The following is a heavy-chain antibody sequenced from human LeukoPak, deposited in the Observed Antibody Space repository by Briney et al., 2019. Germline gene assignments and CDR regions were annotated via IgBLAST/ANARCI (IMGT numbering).Heavy chain of an antibody. CDR2: ISGSGGST. Sequence: PGGSLRLSCAASGFTFSSYAMSWVRQAPGKGLEWVSAISGSGGSTYYADSVKGRFTISRDNSKNTLYLQMNSLRAEDTAVYYCAKVWYGSGRLRFDAFDIWGQGTMVTGSS. CDR1: GFTFSSYA. V-gene: IGHV3-23*01. CDR3: AKVWYGSGRLRFDAFDI. J-gene: IGHJ3*02. D-gene: IGHD3-10*01.